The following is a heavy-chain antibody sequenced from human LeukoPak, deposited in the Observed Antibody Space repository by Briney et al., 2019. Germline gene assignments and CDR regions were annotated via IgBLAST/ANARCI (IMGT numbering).Heavy chain of an antibody. V-gene: IGHV1-8*01. Sequence: GASVKVSCKASGYTFTSYDINWVRQATGQGLEWMGWMNPNSGNTGYAQKFQGRVTMTRNTSISTAYMELSSLRSEDTAVYYCAKESDGSAWSSFDYWGQGTLVTVSS. CDR3: AKESDGSAWSSFDY. CDR1: GYTFTSYD. D-gene: IGHD6-19*01. CDR2: MNPNSGNT. J-gene: IGHJ4*02.